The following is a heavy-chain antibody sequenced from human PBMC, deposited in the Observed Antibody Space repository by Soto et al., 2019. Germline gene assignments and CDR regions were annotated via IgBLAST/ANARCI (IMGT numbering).Heavy chain of an antibody. D-gene: IGHD2-15*01. CDR3: VRGGGGGLFDP. CDR1: GFTFGDSY. CDR2: ISPGSRYP. Sequence: PGGSLRLSCAGSGFTFGDSYMSWIRQAPGKGLEWLSYISPGSRYPAYADSVKGRFTISRDNAKRSLYLQMMSLTAEDTAIYYCVRGGGGGLFDPWGEGTMVTVSS. J-gene: IGHJ5*02. V-gene: IGHV3-11*06.